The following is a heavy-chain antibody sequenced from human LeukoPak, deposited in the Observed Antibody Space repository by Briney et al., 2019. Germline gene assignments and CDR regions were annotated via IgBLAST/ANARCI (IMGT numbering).Heavy chain of an antibody. CDR2: INHSGST. V-gene: IGHV4-34*01. CDR1: RGSFTGYY. D-gene: IGHD3-10*01. Sequence: SETLSLTCAVYRGSFTGYYWSWIRHPPGKGLEWIGQINHSGSTNYNPSIKSRVNLSVDTSKNQFSLKLDSVTASDTAVYYCARVRGGPSDYWGQGTLVTVSS. CDR3: ARVRGGPSDY. J-gene: IGHJ4*02.